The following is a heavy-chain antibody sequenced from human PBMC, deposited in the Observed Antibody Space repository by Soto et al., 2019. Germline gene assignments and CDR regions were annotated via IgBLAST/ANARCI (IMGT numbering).Heavy chain of an antibody. Sequence: QVQLQESGPGLVKPSQTLSVTCTVSGGSISSGGSYWSWIRQHPGKGLEWIGYIHYSGTTYYNPSLKSRVTISIDTSTKQFSLKLSSVPAADTAVYYCARDRDSYGFHDYWGQGTLVTVSS. J-gene: IGHJ4*02. V-gene: IGHV4-31*03. CDR3: ARDRDSYGFHDY. D-gene: IGHD5-18*01. CDR1: GGSISSGGSY. CDR2: IHYSGTT.